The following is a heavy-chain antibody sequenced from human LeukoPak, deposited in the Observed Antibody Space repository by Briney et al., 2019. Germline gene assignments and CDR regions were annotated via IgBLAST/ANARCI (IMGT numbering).Heavy chain of an antibody. CDR1: GFTVSSNY. CDR3: ARDLVTMMEDYYGMDV. J-gene: IGHJ6*02. Sequence: PGGSLRLSCAASGFTVSSNYMSWVRQAPGKVLEWVSIYSGGSTYYADSVKGRFTISRDNSKNTLYLQMNSLRAEDTAVYYCARDLVTMMEDYYGMDVWGQGTTVTVSS. CDR2: IYSGGST. D-gene: IGHD3-22*01. V-gene: IGHV3-53*01.